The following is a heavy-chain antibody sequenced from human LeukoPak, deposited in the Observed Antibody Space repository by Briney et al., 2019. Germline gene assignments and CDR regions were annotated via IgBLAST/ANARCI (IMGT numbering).Heavy chain of an antibody. CDR1: GFTFSSYA. CDR2: IYFGGTT. CDR3: ARGDGVYVY. Sequence: GGSLRLSCAASGFTFSSYAMSWVRQAPGQGLEWVSVIYFGGTTYYADSVKGRFTISRDNSKNTVYLQMNSLRVEDTAVYYCARGDGVYVYWGQGTLVTVSS. V-gene: IGHV3-53*01. J-gene: IGHJ4*02. D-gene: IGHD5/OR15-5a*01.